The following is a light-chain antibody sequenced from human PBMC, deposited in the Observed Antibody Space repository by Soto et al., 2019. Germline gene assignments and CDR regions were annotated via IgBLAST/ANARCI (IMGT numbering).Light chain of an antibody. V-gene: IGLV2-18*02. Sequence: QSVLTQPHSVSGSPGQSVTISCTGTSSDVGSSNRVSWYQQPPGTAPTLLIYEVSNRPSGVPDRFSGSKSGNPASRTSAGLQAEDEGDYYCSSYTSSSTSVFGTGTKLTVL. CDR1: SSDVGSSNR. CDR2: EVS. CDR3: SSYTSSSTSV. J-gene: IGLJ1*01.